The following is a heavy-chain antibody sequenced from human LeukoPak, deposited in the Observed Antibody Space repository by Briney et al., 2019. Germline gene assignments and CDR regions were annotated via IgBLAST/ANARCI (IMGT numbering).Heavy chain of an antibody. D-gene: IGHD4-17*01. V-gene: IGHV1-18*01. CDR1: GYTFTSYS. Sequence: ASVKVSCKASGYTFTSYSISWVRQAPGQGLEWMGWISAYNGNTNYAQKLQGRVTMTTDTSTSTAYMELRSLRSDDTAVYYCARDPRTTVTTSNGMDVWGQGTTVTVSS. J-gene: IGHJ6*02. CDR3: ARDPRTTVTTSNGMDV. CDR2: ISAYNGNT.